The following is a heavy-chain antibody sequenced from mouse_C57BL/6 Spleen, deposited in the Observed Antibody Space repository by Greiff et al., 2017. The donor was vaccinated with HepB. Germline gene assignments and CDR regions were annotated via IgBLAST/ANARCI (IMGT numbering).Heavy chain of an antibody. CDR3: AGCLLRPDYFDY. V-gene: IGHV14-2*01. Sequence: EVQLQQSGAELVKPGASVKLSCTASGFNITDYYMHWVKQRTEQGLEWIGRIDPEDGETKYAPKFQGKATVTADTSSNTAYLQLSSLTSEDTAVYYCAGCLLRPDYFDYWGQGTTLTVSS. CDR2: IDPEDGET. CDR1: GFNITDYY. D-gene: IGHD1-1*01. J-gene: IGHJ2*01.